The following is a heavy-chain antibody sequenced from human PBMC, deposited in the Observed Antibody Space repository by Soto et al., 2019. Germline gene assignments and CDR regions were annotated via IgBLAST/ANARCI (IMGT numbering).Heavy chain of an antibody. CDR1: GYTFTSYD. V-gene: IGHV1-8*01. CDR2: MNPNSGNT. Sequence: ASVKVSCKASGYTFTSYDINWVRQATGQGLEWMGWMNPNSGNTGYAQKFQGRVTMTRNTSISTAYMELSSLRSDDPAFYYCVRDEISSAGLDPWGKGPLVTVSS. CDR3: VRDEISSAGLDP. J-gene: IGHJ5*02. D-gene: IGHD4-17*01.